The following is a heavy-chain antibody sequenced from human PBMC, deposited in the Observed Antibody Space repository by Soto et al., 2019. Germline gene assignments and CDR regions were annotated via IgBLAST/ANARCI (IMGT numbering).Heavy chain of an antibody. CDR2: IYWDDDK. V-gene: IGHV2-5*02. CDR1: GFSLSTGVG. J-gene: IGHJ4*02. Sequence: QITLKESGPTLVKPTQTLTLTCTFSGFSLSTGVGVGRIRQPPGKALECLALIYWDDDKRYSSSLKSRLTITKDTSKNQVVLIMTNMYPVDTATYYCAHKAYYGSGSLDYWGQGILVTVSS. CDR3: AHKAYYGSGSLDY. D-gene: IGHD3-10*01.